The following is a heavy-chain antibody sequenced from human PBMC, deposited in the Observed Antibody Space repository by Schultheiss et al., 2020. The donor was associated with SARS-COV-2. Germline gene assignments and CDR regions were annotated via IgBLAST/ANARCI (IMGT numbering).Heavy chain of an antibody. CDR2: IYYSGST. Sequence: SETLSLTCTVSGGSISSGGYYWSWIRQHPGKGLEWIGYIYYSGSTYYIPSLKSRVTISVDTSKNQFSLKLSSVTAADTAVYYCARDGPFGSNAFDIWGQGTMVTVSS. D-gene: IGHD2/OR15-2a*01. J-gene: IGHJ3*02. V-gene: IGHV4-31*03. CDR1: GGSISSGGYY. CDR3: ARDGPFGSNAFDI.